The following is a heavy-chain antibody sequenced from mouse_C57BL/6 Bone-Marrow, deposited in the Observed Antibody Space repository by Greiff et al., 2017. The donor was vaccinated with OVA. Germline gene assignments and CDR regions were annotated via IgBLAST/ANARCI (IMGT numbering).Heavy chain of an antibody. D-gene: IGHD3-2*02. Sequence: QVQLQQPGAELVRPGSSVKLSCKASGYTFTSYWMDWVKQRPGQGLEWIGNIYPSDSETHYNQKFKDKATLTVDKSSSTAYMQLSSLTSEDSAVYYGARSSDSSGYPFAYWGQGTLVTVSA. V-gene: IGHV1-61*01. CDR1: GYTFTSYW. CDR3: ARSSDSSGYPFAY. J-gene: IGHJ3*01. CDR2: IYPSDSET.